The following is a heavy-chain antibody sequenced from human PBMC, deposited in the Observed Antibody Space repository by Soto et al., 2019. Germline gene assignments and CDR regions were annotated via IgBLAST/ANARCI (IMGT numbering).Heavy chain of an antibody. V-gene: IGHV4-34*01. D-gene: IGHD6-13*01. CDR1: GGSFSGYY. Sequence: QVQLQQWGAGLLKPSETLSLTCAVYGGSFSGYYWSWIRQPPGKGLEWIGEINHSGSTNYNPSLKSRVTISVDTSKNQFALKLSSVTAADTVVYYCARAGPLNSGSWVRLTRWGPGTLVTVSS. CDR3: ARAGPLNSGSWVRLTR. CDR2: INHSGST. J-gene: IGHJ1*01.